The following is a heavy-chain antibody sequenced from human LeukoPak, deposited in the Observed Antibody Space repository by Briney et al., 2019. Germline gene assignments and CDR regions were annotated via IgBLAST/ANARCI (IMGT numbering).Heavy chain of an antibody. J-gene: IGHJ5*02. V-gene: IGHV4-34*01. D-gene: IGHD3-22*01. CDR2: INHSGST. Sequence: SETLSLTCAVYGGSFSGYYWSWIRQPPGKGLEWTGEINHSGSTNYNPSLKSRVTMSVDTSKNQFSLKLSSVTAADTAVYYCARDKNYYDSSRRTNWFDPWAREPWSPSPQ. CDR1: GGSFSGYY. CDR3: ARDKNYYDSSRRTNWFDP.